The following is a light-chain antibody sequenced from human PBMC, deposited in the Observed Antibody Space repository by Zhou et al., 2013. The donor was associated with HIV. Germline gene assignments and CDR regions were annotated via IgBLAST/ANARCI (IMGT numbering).Light chain of an antibody. Sequence: DIQMTQSPSSLSASVGDRVTITCRASQSISRYLNWYQQKPGKAPKLLIYKASNLESGVPSRFSGSGSGTEFTLTITSLQPDDFATYYCQQYHSYWTFGQGTKVEIK. CDR1: QSISRY. CDR2: KAS. V-gene: IGKV1-5*03. CDR3: QQYHSYWT. J-gene: IGKJ1*01.